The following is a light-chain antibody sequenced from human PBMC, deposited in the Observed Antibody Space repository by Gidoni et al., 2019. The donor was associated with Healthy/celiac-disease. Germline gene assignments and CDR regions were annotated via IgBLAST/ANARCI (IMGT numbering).Light chain of an antibody. CDR3: QQYYSTPWT. Sequence: DIVMTQSPDSLAVSLGERATINFQSSQSVLYSSNHKNYLAWYQQKPGQPPKLLIYWASTRESGVPDRFSGSGSGTDFTLTISSLQAEDVAVYYCQQYYSTPWTFGQGTKVEIK. V-gene: IGKV4-1*01. CDR1: QSVLYSSNHKNY. J-gene: IGKJ1*01. CDR2: WAS.